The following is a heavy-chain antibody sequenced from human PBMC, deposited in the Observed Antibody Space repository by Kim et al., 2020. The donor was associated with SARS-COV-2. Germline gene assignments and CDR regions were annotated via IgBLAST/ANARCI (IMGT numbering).Heavy chain of an antibody. CDR3: AKGIGNTMIVVVNGRGFDYYCEC. D-gene: IGHD3-22*01. J-gene: IGHJ4*02. CDR2: ISGSGGST. CDR1: GFTFSSYA. V-gene: IGHV3-23*01. Sequence: GGSLRLSCAASGFTFSSYAMSWVRQAPGKGLEWVSAISGSGGSTYYADSVKGRFTISRDNSKNTLYLQMNSLRAEDTAVYYCAKGIGNTMIVVVNGRGFDYYCECWGQGTLVTVS.